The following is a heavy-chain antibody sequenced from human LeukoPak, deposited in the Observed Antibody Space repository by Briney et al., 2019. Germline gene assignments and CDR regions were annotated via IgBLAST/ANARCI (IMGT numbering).Heavy chain of an antibody. Sequence: GSVKVSCKASGYTFTSYYMHWVRQAPGQGLEWMGIINPSGGSTSYAQKFQGRVTMTRDTSTSTVYMELSSLRSEDTAVYYCAIITYYDFWSGYPWGQGTLVTVSS. V-gene: IGHV1-46*01. CDR3: AIITYYDFWSGYP. CDR2: INPSGGST. D-gene: IGHD3-3*01. J-gene: IGHJ5*02. CDR1: GYTFTSYY.